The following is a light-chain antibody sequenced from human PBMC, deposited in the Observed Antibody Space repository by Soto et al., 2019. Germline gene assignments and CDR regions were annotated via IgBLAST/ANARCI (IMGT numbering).Light chain of an antibody. Sequence: EIVLTQSPATLSLSPGERCTLSCMASQSVSNSLAWYQQKPCQPPRLLLYDVSNRATGIPARFSGSGSGTDFTLTITSLEPEDFAVYFCHQRYNWPRVTFGQGTRVEIK. V-gene: IGKV3-11*01. CDR1: QSVSNS. CDR2: DVS. J-gene: IGKJ5*01. CDR3: HQRYNWPRVT.